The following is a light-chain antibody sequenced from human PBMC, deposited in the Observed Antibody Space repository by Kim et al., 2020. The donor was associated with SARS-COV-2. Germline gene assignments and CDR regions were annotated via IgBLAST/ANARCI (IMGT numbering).Light chain of an antibody. V-gene: IGKV3-20*01. J-gene: IGKJ1*01. CDR3: QQYGNSPRT. CDR1: QRVRSNY. CDR2: GAS. Sequence: EIVLTQSPGTLSLFSGERATLSCRASQRVRSNYVAWFQQKPGQAPRLLMYGASNRATGIPDRFSGSGSGTDFTLTISRLEPEDFAVYYCQQYGNSPRTFGQGTKVDIK.